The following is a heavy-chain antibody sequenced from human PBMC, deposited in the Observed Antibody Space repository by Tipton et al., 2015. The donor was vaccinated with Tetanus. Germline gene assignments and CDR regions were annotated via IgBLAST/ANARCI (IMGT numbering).Heavy chain of an antibody. CDR1: GFTFSSYW. J-gene: IGHJ4*02. D-gene: IGHD5-12*01. Sequence: SLRLSCAASGFTFSSYWMSWVRQAPGKGLEWVANIKQDGSEKYYVDSVKGRFTISRDNAKNSLYLQMNSLRAEDTAVYYCALRGGYDYARRVDYWGQGTLVTVSS. CDR3: ALRGGYDYARRVDY. CDR2: IKQDGSEK. V-gene: IGHV3-7*05.